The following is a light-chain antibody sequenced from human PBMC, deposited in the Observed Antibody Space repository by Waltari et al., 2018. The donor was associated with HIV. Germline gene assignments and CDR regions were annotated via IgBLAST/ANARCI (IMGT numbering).Light chain of an antibody. J-gene: IGKJ3*01. CDR3: QQSDSTPVT. CDR2: ATS. V-gene: IGKV1-39*01. CDR1: QSISRY. Sequence: DIQMTQSPSSLSASVGDTVTITCRTRQSISRYLNLYQQRPGKAPNLLIYATSTLQSVDPSRFSGSGSGTDFTLTSTSLQPEDVATYCGQQSDSTPVTFGPGTKVDV.